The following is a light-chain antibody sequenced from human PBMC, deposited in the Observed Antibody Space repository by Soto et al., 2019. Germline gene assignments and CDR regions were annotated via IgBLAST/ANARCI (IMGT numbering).Light chain of an antibody. CDR2: SAS. CDR3: QKYNRAPLT. J-gene: IGKJ3*01. CDR1: QAISIY. V-gene: IGKV1-27*01. Sequence: DIQMTQSPSALSAYVGDRVTITCRASQAISIYLAWYQQKPGKVPELLIYSASTLQSGVPSRFSGSGSGTDFTLTISNLQPEDIGIYYCQKYNRAPLTFGPGTRVEIK.